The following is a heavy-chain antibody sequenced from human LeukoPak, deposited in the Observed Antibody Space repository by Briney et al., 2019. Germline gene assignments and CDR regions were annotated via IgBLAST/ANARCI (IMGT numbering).Heavy chain of an antibody. J-gene: IGHJ4*02. Sequence: ASVKVSCKASGYMFTNYGISWVRQAPGQGLDWMEWISDYNGKTNYAQKLQGTVTMTTDTSTSIAYMELRSLKADDTAVYYCARDGPDYGDYVNFDYGGQGTLVTVSS. D-gene: IGHD4-17*01. CDR2: ISDYNGKT. CDR1: GYMFTNYG. V-gene: IGHV1-18*04. CDR3: ARDGPDYGDYVNFDY.